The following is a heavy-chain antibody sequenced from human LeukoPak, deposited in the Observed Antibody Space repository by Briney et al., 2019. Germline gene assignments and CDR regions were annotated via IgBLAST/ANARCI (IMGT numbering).Heavy chain of an antibody. CDR2: FDPEDGEA. CDR1: GYTLTELS. V-gene: IGHV1-24*01. D-gene: IGHD1-26*01. Sequence: ASVKVSCKVSGYTLTELSMHWVRQAPGRGLEWMGGFDPEDGEAIYAQKFQGRVTMTEDTSTDTAYMELSSLRSEDTAVYYCAADSGSYLDAFDIWGQGTMVTVSS. J-gene: IGHJ3*02. CDR3: AADSGSYLDAFDI.